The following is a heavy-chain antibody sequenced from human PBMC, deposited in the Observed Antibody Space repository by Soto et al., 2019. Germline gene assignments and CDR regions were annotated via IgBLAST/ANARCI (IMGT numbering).Heavy chain of an antibody. CDR2: IYYSGST. CDR1: GGSISSSSYY. CDR3: ARPGYCSAGSCYPHAFDI. J-gene: IGHJ3*02. D-gene: IGHD2-15*01. Sequence: QLQLQESGPGLVKPSETLSLTCTVSGGSISSSSYYWGWIRQPPGKGLEWIGSIYYSGSTYYNPSLKSRVSISVDPSNNQFSLKLRSVTAADTPVYYCARPGYCSAGSCYPHAFDIWGQGTMVTLSS. V-gene: IGHV4-39*01.